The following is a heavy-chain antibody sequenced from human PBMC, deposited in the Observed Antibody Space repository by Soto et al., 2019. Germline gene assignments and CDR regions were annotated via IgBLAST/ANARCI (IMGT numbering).Heavy chain of an antibody. Sequence: EVQLLESGGGLVQPGGSLRLSCAASGFTFSSYAMSWVRQAPGKGLEWVSAISGSGGSTYYADSVKGRFTISRDNSKNTPYLQMNSLRAEDTAGYYCAKDRFGSRLRFLDGWGVWGQGTTVTVSS. V-gene: IGHV3-23*01. J-gene: IGHJ6*02. D-gene: IGHD3-3*01. CDR2: ISGSGGST. CDR1: GFTFSSYA. CDR3: AKDRFGSRLRFLDGWGV.